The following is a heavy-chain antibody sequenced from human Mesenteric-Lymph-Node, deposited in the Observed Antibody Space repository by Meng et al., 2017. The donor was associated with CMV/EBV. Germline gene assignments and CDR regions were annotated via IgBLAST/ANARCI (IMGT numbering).Heavy chain of an antibody. J-gene: IGHJ5*02. Sequence: ISSSIYYWGWIRQPPGKGLEWIGSIYYSGSTYYNPSLKSRVTISVDTSKNQFSLKLSSVTAADTAVYYCARDNPDIVVVPAEPNWFDPWGQGTLVTVSS. CDR3: ARDNPDIVVVPAEPNWFDP. CDR1: ISSSIYY. V-gene: IGHV4-39*07. D-gene: IGHD2-2*01. CDR2: IYYSGST.